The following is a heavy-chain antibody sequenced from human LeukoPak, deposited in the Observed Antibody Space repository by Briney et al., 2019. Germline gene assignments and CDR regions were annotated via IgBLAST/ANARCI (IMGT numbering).Heavy chain of an antibody. V-gene: IGHV3-49*04. CDR3: TSSTWIQLWLRPDY. D-gene: IGHD5-18*01. Sequence: SGGSLRLSCTASGFTFGDYAMSWVRQAPGKGLEWVGFIRSKAYGGTTEYAASVKGRFTISRDDSKSIAYLQMNSLKTEDTAVYYCTSSTWIQLWLRPDYWGQGTLVTVSS. CDR1: GFTFGDYA. J-gene: IGHJ4*02. CDR2: IRSKAYGGTT.